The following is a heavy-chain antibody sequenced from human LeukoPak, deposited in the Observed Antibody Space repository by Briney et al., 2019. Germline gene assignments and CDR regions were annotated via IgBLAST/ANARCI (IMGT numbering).Heavy chain of an antibody. Sequence: GGSLRLSCAASGFTFSSYSMNWVRQAPVKGLEWVSYISSSSSTIYYADSVKGRFTISRDNAKNSLYLQMNSLRAEDTAVYYCATHPAGLKYPPLDYWGQGTLVTVSS. CDR2: ISSSSSTI. V-gene: IGHV3-48*04. CDR3: ATHPAGLKYPPLDY. D-gene: IGHD3-3*01. J-gene: IGHJ4*02. CDR1: GFTFSSYS.